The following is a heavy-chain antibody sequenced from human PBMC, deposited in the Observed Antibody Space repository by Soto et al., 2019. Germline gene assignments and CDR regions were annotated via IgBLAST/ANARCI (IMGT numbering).Heavy chain of an antibody. CDR1: GGSFGGYY. V-gene: IGHV4-34*01. CDR3: ARGFYYYYMDV. CDR2: INHSGST. J-gene: IGHJ6*03. Sequence: SETLSLTCAVYGGSFGGYYWSWIRQPPGKGLEWIGEINHSGSTNYNPSLKSRVTISVDTSKNQFSLKLSSVTAADTAVYYCARGFYYYYMDVWGKGTTVT.